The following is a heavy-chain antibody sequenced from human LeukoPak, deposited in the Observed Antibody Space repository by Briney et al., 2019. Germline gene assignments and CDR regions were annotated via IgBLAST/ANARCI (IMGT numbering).Heavy chain of an antibody. CDR3: ARTVTVTPNDAFDI. CDR1: GGSVSSTEFY. J-gene: IGHJ3*02. D-gene: IGHD4-17*01. Sequence: PSETLSLTCTVSGGSVSSTEFYWGWIRQPPGKGLQWIGNIYYTGSTYYNPSLNSRVTMSVDTSQNRFSLKMTSVTAADTAVYYCARTVTVTPNDAFDIWGQGTMVTVSS. V-gene: IGHV4-39*01. CDR2: IYYTGST.